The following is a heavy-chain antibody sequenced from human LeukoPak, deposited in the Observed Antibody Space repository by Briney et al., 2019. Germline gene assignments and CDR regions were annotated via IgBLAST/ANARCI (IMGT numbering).Heavy chain of an antibody. CDR3: ARSRYYDILTGPKGLDY. Sequence: SQTLSLTCAISGDSVSSNSAAWNWIRQSPSRGLEWLGRTYYRSKWYNDYAVSVKSRITINPDTSKNQFSLQLNSVTPEDTAVYYCARSRYYDILTGPKGLDYWGQGTLVTVSS. V-gene: IGHV6-1*01. D-gene: IGHD3-9*01. CDR1: GDSVSSNSAA. CDR2: TYYRSKWYN. J-gene: IGHJ4*02.